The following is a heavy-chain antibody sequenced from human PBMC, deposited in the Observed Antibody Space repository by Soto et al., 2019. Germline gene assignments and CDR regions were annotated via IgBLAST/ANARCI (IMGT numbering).Heavy chain of an antibody. Sequence: PGESLKISCKGSGYSFTSYWIGWVRQMPGKGLEWMGIIYPGDSDTRYSPSFQGQVTISADKSISTAYLQWSSLKASDTAMYYCASHNYDSSGYYSNDAFDIWGQGTMVTVSS. D-gene: IGHD3-22*01. CDR2: IYPGDSDT. J-gene: IGHJ3*02. V-gene: IGHV5-51*01. CDR3: ASHNYDSSGYYSNDAFDI. CDR1: GYSFTSYW.